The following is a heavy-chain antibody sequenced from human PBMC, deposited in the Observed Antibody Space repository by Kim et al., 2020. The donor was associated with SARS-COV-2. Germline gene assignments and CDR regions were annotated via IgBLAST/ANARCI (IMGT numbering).Heavy chain of an antibody. J-gene: IGHJ4*02. D-gene: IGHD4-17*01. V-gene: IGHV3-11*04. Sequence: YADAVKGRFTISKDNGKKSLYLQMHSLRAEDSDIYYCARDYGDRLFDYWGQGTLVTVSS. CDR3: ARDYGDRLFDY.